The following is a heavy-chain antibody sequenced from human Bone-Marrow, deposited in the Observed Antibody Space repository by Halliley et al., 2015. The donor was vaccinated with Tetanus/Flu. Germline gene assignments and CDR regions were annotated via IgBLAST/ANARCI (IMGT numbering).Heavy chain of an antibody. CDR2: IGRRGSPI. J-gene: IGHJ3*01. CDR3: ASLAGYSDRSAYEDAFDV. Sequence: YIGRRGSPIHYADSVKGRFTISRDDARDSLFLQMNTLRAEDTGVYYCASLAGYSDRSAYEDAFDVWGQGTMVLVSS. D-gene: IGHD3-22*01. V-gene: IGHV3-48*03.